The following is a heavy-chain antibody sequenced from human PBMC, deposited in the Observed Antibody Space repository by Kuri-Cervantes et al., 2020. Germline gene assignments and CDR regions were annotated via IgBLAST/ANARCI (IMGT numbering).Heavy chain of an antibody. CDR2: IYYSGST. Sequence: SEILSLTCTVSGGSVSSGSYYWSWIRQPPGKGLEWIGYIYYSGSTNHNPSLKSRVTISVDTSKNQFSLKLSSVTAADTAVYYCARDFGYGDYGEAFDIWGQGTMVTVSS. D-gene: IGHD4-17*01. V-gene: IGHV4-61*01. CDR1: GGSVSSGSYY. J-gene: IGHJ3*02. CDR3: ARDFGYGDYGEAFDI.